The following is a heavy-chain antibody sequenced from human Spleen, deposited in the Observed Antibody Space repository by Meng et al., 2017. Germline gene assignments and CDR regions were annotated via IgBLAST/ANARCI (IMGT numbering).Heavy chain of an antibody. D-gene: IGHD4-11*01. Sequence: SETLSLTCTVSGGSISINSYYWGWIRQPPGKGLEWIGSINYRGSTYYNPSLKSRVTMSVDTSKNQFSLKLTSVTAADTAAYYCARGPTTMAHDFDYWGQGTLVTVSS. CDR2: INYRGST. CDR1: GGSISINSYY. CDR3: ARGPTTMAHDFDY. J-gene: IGHJ4*02. V-gene: IGHV4-39*07.